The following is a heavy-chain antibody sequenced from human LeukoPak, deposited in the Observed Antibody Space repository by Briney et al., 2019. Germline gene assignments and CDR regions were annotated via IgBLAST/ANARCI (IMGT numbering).Heavy chain of an antibody. Sequence: SETLSLTCAVYGGSFSGYYWSWIRQPPGKGLEWIGEINHSGSTNYNPSLKSRVTISVDTSKNQFSLKLSSVTAADTAVYYCAGVLTTDDHLRPYYYYGMDVWGQGTTVTVSS. J-gene: IGHJ6*02. CDR3: AGVLTTDDHLRPYYYYGMDV. CDR1: GGSFSGYY. D-gene: IGHD4-11*01. CDR2: INHSGST. V-gene: IGHV4-34*01.